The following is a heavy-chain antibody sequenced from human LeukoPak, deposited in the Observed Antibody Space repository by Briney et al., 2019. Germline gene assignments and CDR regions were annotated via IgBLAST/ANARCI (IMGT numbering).Heavy chain of an antibody. J-gene: IGHJ6*03. CDR1: GYSISSGYF. CDR2: IYQSETA. V-gene: IGHV4-38-2*02. D-gene: IGHD6-13*01. Sequence: PSETLSLTCTVSGYSISSGYFWGWMRQPPGKGLEWIGSIYQSETAHYNPSLKSRVTISVDTSKNQFSLKLRSVMAADTAVYYYARVYTGSSWDYYYYMDVWGKGTTVTISS. CDR3: ARVYTGSSWDYYYYMDV.